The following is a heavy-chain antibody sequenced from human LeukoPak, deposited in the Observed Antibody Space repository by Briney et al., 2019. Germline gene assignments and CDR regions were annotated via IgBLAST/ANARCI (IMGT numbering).Heavy chain of an antibody. J-gene: IGHJ4*02. V-gene: IGHV4-34*01. CDR3: ARGGYSYGSLDY. CDR2: INHSGST. D-gene: IGHD5-18*01. Sequence: PSETLSLTCAVYGGSFSGYYWSWIRQPPGKGLEWIGEINHSGSTNYNPSLKSRVTISVDTSKNQFSLKLSSVTAADTAVYYCARGGYSYGSLDYWGQGTLVTVSS. CDR1: GGSFSGYY.